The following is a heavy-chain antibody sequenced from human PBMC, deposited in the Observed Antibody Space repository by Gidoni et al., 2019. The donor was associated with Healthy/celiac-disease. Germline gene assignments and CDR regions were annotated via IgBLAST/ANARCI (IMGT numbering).Heavy chain of an antibody. J-gene: IGHJ4*02. CDR2: IIPIFGTA. CDR3: ARDRSGIAALGFDY. D-gene: IGHD6-13*01. CDR1: GGTFSSYA. Sequence: KASGGTFSSYAISWVRQAPGHWLEWMGGIIPIFGTANYAQKFQGRATITADESTSTAYMELSSLRSEDTAVYYCARDRSGIAALGFDYWGQGTLVTVSS. V-gene: IGHV1-69*01.